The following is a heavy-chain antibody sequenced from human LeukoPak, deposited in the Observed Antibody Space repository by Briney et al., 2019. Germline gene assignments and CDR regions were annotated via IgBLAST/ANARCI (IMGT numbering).Heavy chain of an antibody. D-gene: IGHD2-15*01. CDR3: ARGAYCSGGSCPGAFDI. J-gene: IGHJ3*02. V-gene: IGHV3-33*01. CDR1: DSTFSNNA. Sequence: GRCLRLAFSASDSTFSNNAMYWVRQAPGKGMEWVAFIRYGGSNMYYADTIKGRFTIYRENSKNTLYLKMHSLRVEGTAVYYCARGAYCSGGSCPGAFDIWGQGTMVTVSS. CDR2: IRYGGSNM.